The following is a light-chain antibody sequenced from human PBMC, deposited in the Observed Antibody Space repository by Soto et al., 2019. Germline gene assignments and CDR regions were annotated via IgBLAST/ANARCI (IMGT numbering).Light chain of an antibody. CDR3: QQFYDYPLT. J-gene: IGKJ4*01. V-gene: IGKV1D-13*01. CDR2: DAS. Sequence: AIQLTQSPSSLSASVGDRVTISCRASQGISTLFAWYQQKPGKAPKLLIYDASTLESGVPSRFSGSGSGADFTLTISSLQPEDFATYYCQQFYDYPLTFGEGTKVEIK. CDR1: QGISTL.